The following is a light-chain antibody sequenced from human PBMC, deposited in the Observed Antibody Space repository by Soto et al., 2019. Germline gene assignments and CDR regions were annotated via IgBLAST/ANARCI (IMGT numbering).Light chain of an antibody. CDR3: QQYHSYLT. CDR1: PYIRSR. V-gene: IGKV1-5*01. J-gene: IGKJ1*01. Sequence: QMTQSPSTLSASVGDRIPITCRAIPYIRSRLVWFQQKPGKAPKLLIYDASSLESGVPQRFSGSGSGTEFTLTISSLHTDDFSTYYCQQYHSYLTFGQGTKVE. CDR2: DAS.